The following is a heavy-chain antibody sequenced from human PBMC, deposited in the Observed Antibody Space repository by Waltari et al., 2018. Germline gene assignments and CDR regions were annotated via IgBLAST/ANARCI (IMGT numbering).Heavy chain of an antibody. CDR2: INHSGST. Sequence: QVQLQQWGAGLLKPSETLSLTCAVYGGSFSGYYWSWIRQPPGKGLEWIGEINHSGSTNYNPSLKSRVTISVDTSKNQFSLKLSSVTAADTAVYYCARGDSSGCDDWGQGTLVTVSS. J-gene: IGHJ4*02. CDR3: ARGDSSGCDD. V-gene: IGHV4-34*01. D-gene: IGHD6-19*01. CDR1: GGSFSGYY.